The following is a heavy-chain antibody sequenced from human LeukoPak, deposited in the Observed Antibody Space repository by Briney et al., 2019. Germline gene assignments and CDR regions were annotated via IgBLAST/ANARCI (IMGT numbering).Heavy chain of an antibody. D-gene: IGHD5-18*01. Sequence: ASVRVSCKASGYTFTGHYMHWVRQAPGQGLEWMGWINPNSGGTNYAQKFQGRVTMTRDTSISTAYMELSRLRSDDTAVYYCARVSAQWIQLWLPLDYWGQGTLVTVSS. V-gene: IGHV1-2*02. CDR3: ARVSAQWIQLWLPLDY. J-gene: IGHJ4*02. CDR1: GYTFTGHY. CDR2: INPNSGGT.